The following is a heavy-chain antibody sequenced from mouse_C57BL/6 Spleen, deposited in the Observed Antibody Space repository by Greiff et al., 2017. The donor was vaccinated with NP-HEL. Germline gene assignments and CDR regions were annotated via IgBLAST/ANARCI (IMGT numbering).Heavy chain of an antibody. CDR2: ISYDGSN. CDR3: AREVVEGWFAY. CDR1: GYSITSGYY. V-gene: IGHV3-6*01. J-gene: IGHJ3*01. Sequence: EVQLQESGPGLVKPSQSLSLTCSVTGYSITSGYYWNWIRQFPGNKLEWMGYISYDGSNNYNPSLKNRISITRDTSKNQFFLKLNSVTTEDTATYYCAREVVEGWFAYWGQGTLVTVSA. D-gene: IGHD1-1*01.